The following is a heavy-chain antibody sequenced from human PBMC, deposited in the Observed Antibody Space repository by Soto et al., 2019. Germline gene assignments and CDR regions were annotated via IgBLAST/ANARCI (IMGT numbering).Heavy chain of an antibody. D-gene: IGHD3-10*01. J-gene: IGHJ4*02. CDR3: AREPIRQPYYSGSGHSDY. Sequence: QVQLVQSGAEVKKPGSSVKVSCKASGGTFSSYAISWVRQAPGQGLEWMGGIIPIFGTANYAQKFQGRVTITADESTSTAYMELSSLRSEDTAVYYCAREPIRQPYYSGSGHSDYGGQGTLVTFSA. CDR1: GGTFSSYA. CDR2: IIPIFGTA. V-gene: IGHV1-69*12.